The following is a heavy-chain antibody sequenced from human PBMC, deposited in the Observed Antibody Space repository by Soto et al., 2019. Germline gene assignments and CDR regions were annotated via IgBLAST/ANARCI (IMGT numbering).Heavy chain of an antibody. J-gene: IGHJ4*02. CDR2: ISSSGTYI. V-gene: IGHV3-21*01. CDR1: GFTFVSHN. Sequence: AGGSLRLSCAASGFTFVSHNMNWVRQAPGKGLEWVSSISSSGTYIYYADSLKGRFAISRDNAKNSLYLQMNSLRAEDTAVYYCARGREGFDYWGQGTLVTVSS. CDR3: ARGREGFDY.